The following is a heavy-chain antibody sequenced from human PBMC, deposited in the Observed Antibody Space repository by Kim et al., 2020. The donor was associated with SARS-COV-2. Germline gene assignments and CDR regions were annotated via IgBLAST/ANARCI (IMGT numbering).Heavy chain of an antibody. CDR2: ISWNSGSI. CDR3: AKDLYGSGSYNIDGAFDY. V-gene: IGHV3-9*01. Sequence: GGSLRLSCAASGFTFDDYAMHWVRQAPGKGLEWVSGISWNSGSIGYADSVKGRFTISRDNAKNSLYLQMNSLRAEDTALYYCAKDLYGSGSYNIDGAFDYWGQGTLVTVSS. CDR1: GFTFDDYA. D-gene: IGHD3-10*01. J-gene: IGHJ4*02.